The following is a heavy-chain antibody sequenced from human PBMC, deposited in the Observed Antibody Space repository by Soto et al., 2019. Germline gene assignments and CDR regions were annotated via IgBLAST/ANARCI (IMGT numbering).Heavy chain of an antibody. J-gene: IGHJ3*01. V-gene: IGHV3-74*01. D-gene: IGHD3-16*01. CDR1: GFTFSSYD. CDR2: INADGSST. Sequence: GGSLRLSCGASGFTFSSYDMDWVRQAPGKGLMWVSRINADGSSTNYADSVKGRFTISRGNAKNTLYLQMNSLRAEDTAVYFCVRDTGAYAFDVWGQGTMVTVSS. CDR3: VRDTGAYAFDV.